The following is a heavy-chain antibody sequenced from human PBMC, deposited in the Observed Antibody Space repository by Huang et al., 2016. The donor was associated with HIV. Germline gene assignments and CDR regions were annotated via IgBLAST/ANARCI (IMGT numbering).Heavy chain of an antibody. CDR2: IYAGGST. V-gene: IGHV3-53*01. Sequence: EVQLVESGGGLIQPGGSLRLSCAASGFSVNTNYMTWVRQAPGKGLGWVSVIYAGGSTYYAASGKGRFTISRDNSKNTVFLQMSSLRAEDTAVYYCARVQQSSGWYGGDLDYWGQGTLVTISS. CDR1: GFSVNTNY. D-gene: IGHD6-19*01. J-gene: IGHJ4*02. CDR3: ARVQQSSGWYGGDLDY.